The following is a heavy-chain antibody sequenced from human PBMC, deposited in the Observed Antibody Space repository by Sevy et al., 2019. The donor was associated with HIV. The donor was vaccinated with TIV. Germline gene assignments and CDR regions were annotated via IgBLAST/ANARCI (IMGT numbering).Heavy chain of an antibody. CDR2: IKKDGSEK. CDR3: ARGEIAVAGWGDNLFDP. Sequence: GGSLRLSCAASGFTFSSYWMSWVRQAPGKGLEWVANIKKDGSEKYYVDSVKGRFTSTRDNAKNSLYLQMNSLRAEDTAVDYCARGEIAVAGWGDNLFDPWGQGTLVTVSS. V-gene: IGHV3-7*01. J-gene: IGHJ5*02. CDR1: GFTFSSYW. D-gene: IGHD6-19*01.